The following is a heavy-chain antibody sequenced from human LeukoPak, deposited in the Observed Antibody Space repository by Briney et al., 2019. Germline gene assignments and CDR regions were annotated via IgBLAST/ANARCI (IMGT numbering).Heavy chain of an antibody. CDR1: GYTFTGYY. J-gene: IGHJ6*03. V-gene: IGHV1-2*02. D-gene: IGHD3-10*01. Sequence: AASVTVSCKASGYTFTGYYMHWVRQAPGQGLEWMGWINPNSGGTNYAQKFQGRVTMTRDTSISTAYMELSRLRSDDTAVYYCARPYGSGPYYYYYYMDVWGKGTTVTVSS. CDR2: INPNSGGT. CDR3: ARPYGSGPYYYYYYMDV.